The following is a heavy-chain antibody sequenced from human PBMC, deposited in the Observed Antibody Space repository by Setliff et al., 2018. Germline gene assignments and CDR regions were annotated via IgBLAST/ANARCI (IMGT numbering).Heavy chain of an antibody. CDR1: GFDFSSYG. D-gene: IGHD4-17*01. CDR3: VKDRVPDGVWDFDF. V-gene: IGHV3-23*01. J-gene: IGHJ4*02. CDR2: ISGRGDNI. Sequence: SCVASGFDFSSYGMNWVRQAPGKGLEWLSGISGRGDNIYYVDSVKGRFTISRDNSRNTLYLQMNSLRVEDTALYYCVKDRVPDGVWDFDFWGQGTLVTVSS.